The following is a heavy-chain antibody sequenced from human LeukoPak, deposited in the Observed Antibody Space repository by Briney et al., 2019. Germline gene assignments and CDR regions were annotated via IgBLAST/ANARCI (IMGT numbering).Heavy chain of an antibody. CDR3: ARFSSGWYYFDY. CDR1: GFTVSTNF. V-gene: IGHV3-66*01. CDR2: IYSGGST. Sequence: GGSLRLSCAASGFTVSTNFMRWVRQAPGKGLEWVSVIYSGGSTYYADSVKGRFTISRDNSKNTLYLQMNSLRAEDTAVYYCARFSSGWYYFDYWGQGTLVTVSS. D-gene: IGHD6-19*01. J-gene: IGHJ4*02.